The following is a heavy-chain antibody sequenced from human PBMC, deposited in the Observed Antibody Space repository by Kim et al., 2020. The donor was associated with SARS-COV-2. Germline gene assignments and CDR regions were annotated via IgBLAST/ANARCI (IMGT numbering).Heavy chain of an antibody. J-gene: IGHJ5*02. CDR3: AREVDTALSA. D-gene: IGHD5-18*01. CDR2: NP. V-gene: IGHV7-4-1*02. Sequence: NPTYAQGFTGRFVFSLDTSVSTAYLQISSLKAEDTAVYYCAREVDTALSAWGQGTLVTVSS.